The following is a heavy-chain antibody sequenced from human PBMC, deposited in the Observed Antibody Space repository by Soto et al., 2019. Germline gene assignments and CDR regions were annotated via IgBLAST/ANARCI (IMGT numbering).Heavy chain of an antibody. CDR1: GFSFSNYA. V-gene: IGHV3-23*01. CDR3: AKDERTMVRGVTIFDY. D-gene: IGHD3-10*01. Sequence: PGGRLRLSCSASGFSFSNYAMSWVRQAPGKGLEWVSAITSSGDGTYYADSVKGRFTISRDNSKNTLYLQMNSLRAEDTAVYYCAKDERTMVRGVTIFDYWGQGTLVTVSS. CDR2: ITSSGDGT. J-gene: IGHJ4*02.